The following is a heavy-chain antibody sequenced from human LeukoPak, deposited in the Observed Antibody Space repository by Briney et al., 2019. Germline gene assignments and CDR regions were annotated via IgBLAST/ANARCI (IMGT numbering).Heavy chain of an antibody. D-gene: IGHD3-22*01. CDR3: ARDKGRGGYGIYMDV. V-gene: IGHV3-23*01. Sequence: PGGSLRLSCAASGFTFSSYAMSWVRQAPGKGLEWVSSISGSGGSTYYADYVKGRFTISRDNAKNSLYLQMNSLRAEDTALYYCARDKGRGGYGIYMDVWGKGTTVTVSS. CDR2: ISGSGGST. CDR1: GFTFSSYA. J-gene: IGHJ6*03.